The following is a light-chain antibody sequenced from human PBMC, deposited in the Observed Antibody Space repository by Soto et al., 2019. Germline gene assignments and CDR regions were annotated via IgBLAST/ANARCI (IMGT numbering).Light chain of an antibody. CDR2: KAS. V-gene: IGKV1-5*03. CDR3: QQYNSYSRT. Sequence: DFQMTQSPSTLSASVGDRVTITCRASQSISTWLAWYQQQPGKAPKLLIYKASSLESGVPSRFSCSGSGTEFTLTISSLQPDDLATYYCQQYNSYSRTFGQGTQGEIK. CDR1: QSISTW. J-gene: IGKJ1*01.